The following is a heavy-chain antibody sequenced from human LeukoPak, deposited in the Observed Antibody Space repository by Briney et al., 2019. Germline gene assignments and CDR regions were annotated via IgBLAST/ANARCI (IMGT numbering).Heavy chain of an antibody. Sequence: PGGSLRLSCAASGFIFNDYYMTWIRQAPGKGLEWVSYISSSGTTIYYADSVKGRFTISRDNAKNSLYLQMNSLRDDDTAVYYCTRDPRLTDYWGQGTLVTVSS. CDR3: TRDPRLTDY. J-gene: IGHJ4*02. CDR2: ISSSGTTI. V-gene: IGHV3-11*04. CDR1: GFIFNDYY.